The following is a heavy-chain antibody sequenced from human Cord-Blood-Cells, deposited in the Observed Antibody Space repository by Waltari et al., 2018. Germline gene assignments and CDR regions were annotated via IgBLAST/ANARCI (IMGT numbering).Heavy chain of an antibody. J-gene: IGHJ3*02. D-gene: IGHD7-27*01. CDR1: YD. CDR3: ARGRTGDEGAFDI. CDR2: MNPNSGNT. V-gene: IGHV1-8*03. Sequence: YDINWVRQATGQGLEWMGWMNPNSGNTGYAQKFQGRVTITRNTSISTTYMELSSLRSEDTAVYYCARGRTGDEGAFDIWGQGTMVTVSS.